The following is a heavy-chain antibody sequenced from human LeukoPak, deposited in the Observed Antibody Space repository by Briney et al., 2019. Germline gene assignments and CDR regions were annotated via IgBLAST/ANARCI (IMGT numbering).Heavy chain of an antibody. D-gene: IGHD2-15*01. V-gene: IGHV3-23*01. CDR1: GFTFSSYA. J-gene: IGHJ6*03. CDR3: AKVGCSGGSCSSYYYYYYMDV. CDR2: ISGSGGST. Sequence: GGSLRLSCAASGFTFSSYAMSWVRQAPGKGLKWVSAISGSGGSTYYADSMKGRFTISRDNSKNTLYLQMNSLRAEDTAVYYCAKVGCSGGSCSSYYYYYYMDVWGKGTTVTVSS.